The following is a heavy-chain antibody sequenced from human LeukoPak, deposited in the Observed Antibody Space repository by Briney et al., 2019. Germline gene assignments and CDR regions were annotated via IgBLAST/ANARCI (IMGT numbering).Heavy chain of an antibody. J-gene: IGHJ5*02. Sequence: GGSLRLSCAVSGITLSNYGMSWVRQAPGKGLEWASSISGSGGSTYHADSVKGRFTISRDNAKNSLYLQMNSLRAEDTAVYYCARESYYYGSGAYDPWGQGTLVTVSS. V-gene: IGHV3-23*01. CDR1: GITLSNYG. CDR3: ARESYYYGSGAYDP. D-gene: IGHD3-10*01. CDR2: ISGSGGST.